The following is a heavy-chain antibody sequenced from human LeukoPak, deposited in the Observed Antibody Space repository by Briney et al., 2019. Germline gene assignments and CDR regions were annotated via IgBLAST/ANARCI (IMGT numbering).Heavy chain of an antibody. J-gene: IGHJ6*03. CDR3: ARLRDHYYYMDV. CDR1: GYTFTSYG. CDR2: ISAYNGNT. Sequence: ASVKVSCKASGYTFTSYGVSWVRQAPGQGLEWMGWISAYNGNTNYAQKLQGRVTMTTDTSTSTAYMELRSLRSDDTAVYYCARLRDHYYYMDVWGKGTTVTISS. V-gene: IGHV1-18*01.